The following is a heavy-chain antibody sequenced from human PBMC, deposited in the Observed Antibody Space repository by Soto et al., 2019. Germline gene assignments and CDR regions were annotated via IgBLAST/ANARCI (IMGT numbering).Heavy chain of an antibody. V-gene: IGHV4-4*09. J-gene: IGHJ5*01. CDR2: THHRGYI. Sequence: QAQLQDSGPGLVKPSETLSLTCTVSSAPITKYYWGWVRQAPGRGLEWIGFTHHRGYISYSPSLKSRVTMSVAPSKNQVSLKIPSVTEADTAVNYCGRLQKFINWCFESWGQGVLATVSS. CDR1: SAPITKYY. CDR3: GRLQKFINWCFES. D-gene: IGHD2-15*01.